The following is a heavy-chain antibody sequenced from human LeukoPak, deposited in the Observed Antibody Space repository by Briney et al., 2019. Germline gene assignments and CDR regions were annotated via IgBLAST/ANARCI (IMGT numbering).Heavy chain of an antibody. J-gene: IGHJ4*02. D-gene: IGHD6-13*01. CDR2: TSGSGGAT. Sequence: GGSLRLSCAASGFTFSNYAMSWVRQATGKGLEWVSSTSGSGGATYYADSVKGRFTISRDNSRNTLFLQMNSLRAEDTAVYYCASIAAAGKADYWGQGTLVTVSS. CDR1: GFTFSNYA. CDR3: ASIAAAGKADY. V-gene: IGHV3-23*01.